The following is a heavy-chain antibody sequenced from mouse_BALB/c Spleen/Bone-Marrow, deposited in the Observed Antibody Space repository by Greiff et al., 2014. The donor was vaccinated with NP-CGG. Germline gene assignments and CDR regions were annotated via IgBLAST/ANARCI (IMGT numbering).Heavy chain of an antibody. J-gene: IGHJ3*01. CDR3: ARNWDSAY. Sequence: EVQLVESGGDLVKPGGSLKLSCAASGFTFSSYGMSWVRQTPDKRLEWVATINNGGTYTYYPDSVKGRFTISRDNAKNTLYLQMSSLKSEDTAMYYCARNWDSAYWGQGTLVTVSA. CDR2: INNGGTYT. V-gene: IGHV5-6*01. D-gene: IGHD4-1*02. CDR1: GFTFSSYG.